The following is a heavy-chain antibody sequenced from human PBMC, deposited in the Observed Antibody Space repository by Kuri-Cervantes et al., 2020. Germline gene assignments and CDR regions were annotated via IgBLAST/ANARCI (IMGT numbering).Heavy chain of an antibody. CDR2: VNPNNGGT. J-gene: IGHJ4*02. V-gene: IGHV1-2*02. CDR3: ARAAKLGSSGWYVGAGDY. D-gene: IGHD6-19*01. Sequence: ASVKVSCKASGGTFSSYAISWVRQAPGQGLEWRGWVNPNNGGTNYAQKVQGRVTMTRETSISTAYMELSRLRSDDTAVYYCARAAKLGSSGWYVGAGDYWGQGTLVTVSS. CDR1: GGTFSSYA.